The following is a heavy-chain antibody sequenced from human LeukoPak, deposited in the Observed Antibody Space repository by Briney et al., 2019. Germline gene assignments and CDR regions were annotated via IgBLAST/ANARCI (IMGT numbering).Heavy chain of an antibody. CDR2: IKSKSDGGTT. D-gene: IGHD4-17*01. J-gene: IGHJ4*02. CDR1: GFTFNKAW. Sequence: PGGSLRLSCAASGFTFNKAWMNWVRQAPGKGLEWVGRIKSKSDGGTTDYAAPVKGRFTISRDDSKNTLYLQMNSLRAEDTAVYYCAKGGLVTTIDYWGQGTLVTVSS. CDR3: AKGGLVTTIDY. V-gene: IGHV3-15*01.